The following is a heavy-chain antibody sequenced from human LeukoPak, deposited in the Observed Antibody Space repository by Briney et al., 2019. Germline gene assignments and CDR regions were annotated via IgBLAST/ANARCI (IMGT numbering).Heavy chain of an antibody. CDR1: GFTFDDYA. CDR3: AKDHNHDSSGSLAH. J-gene: IGHJ4*02. V-gene: IGHV3-9*01. D-gene: IGHD3-22*01. CDR2: ISWNSGSI. Sequence: GRSLRLSCAASGFTFDDYAMHWVRQAPGKGLEWVSGISWNSGSIGYADSVKGRFTISRDNAKNSLYLQMNSLRAEDTAFYYCAKDHNHDSSGSLAHRGQGTLVTVSS.